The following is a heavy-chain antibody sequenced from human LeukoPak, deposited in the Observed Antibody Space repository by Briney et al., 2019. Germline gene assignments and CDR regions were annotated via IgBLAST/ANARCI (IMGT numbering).Heavy chain of an antibody. D-gene: IGHD1-1*01. CDR3: VRETRIGSSGTQGWFDP. J-gene: IGHJ5*02. Sequence: QPGGSLRLSCLASGFTFSSFWMHWVRQTPGKGLVWVSRIKTDGSSTDYADSVKGRFTISRDNARNTLYLQMDSLRVEDTAVYYCVRETRIGSSGTQGWFDPWGQGTLVTVSS. CDR2: IKTDGSST. V-gene: IGHV3-74*01. CDR1: GFTFSSFW.